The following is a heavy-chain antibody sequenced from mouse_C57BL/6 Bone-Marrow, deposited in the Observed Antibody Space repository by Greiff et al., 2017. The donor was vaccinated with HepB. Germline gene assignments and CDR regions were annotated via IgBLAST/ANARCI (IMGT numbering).Heavy chain of an antibody. CDR2: IYPRSGNT. CDR1: GYTFTSYG. J-gene: IGHJ4*01. V-gene: IGHV1-81*01. CDR3: ARLWGCGSSRGYAMDY. Sequence: QVQLQQSGAELARPGASVKLSCKASGYTFTSYGISWVKQRTGQGLEWIGEIYPRSGNTYYNEKFKGKATLTADKSSSTAYMELRSLTSEDSAVYFCARLWGCGSSRGYAMDYWGQGTSVTVSS. D-gene: IGHD1-1*01.